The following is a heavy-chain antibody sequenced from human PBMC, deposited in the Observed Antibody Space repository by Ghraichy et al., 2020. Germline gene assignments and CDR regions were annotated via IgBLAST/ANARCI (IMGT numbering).Heavy chain of an antibody. CDR2: IYYSGST. D-gene: IGHD2-2*01. CDR3: AVGYCSSTSCPNYYYYGMDV. CDR1: GGSISSGGYY. Sequence: SQTLSLTCTVSGGSISSGGYYWSWIRQHPGKGLEWIGYIYYSGSTYYNPSLKSRVTTSVDTSKNQFSLKLSSVTAADTAVYYCAVGYCSSTSCPNYYYYGMDVWGQGTTVTVSS. V-gene: IGHV4-31*03. J-gene: IGHJ6*02.